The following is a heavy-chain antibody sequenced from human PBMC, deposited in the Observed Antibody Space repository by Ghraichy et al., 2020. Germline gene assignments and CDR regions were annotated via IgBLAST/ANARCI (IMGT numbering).Heavy chain of an antibody. V-gene: IGHV3-23*01. CDR2: ISGSGGST. D-gene: IGHD3-22*01. J-gene: IGHJ6*02. CDR1: GFTFSSYA. CDR3: AKVWYYDSSGYYYSIRYYYYGMDG. Sequence: GESLNISCAASGFTFSSYAMSWVRQAPGKGLEWVSAISGSGGSTYYADSVKGRFTISRDNSKNTLYLQMNSLRAEDTAVYYCAKVWYYDSSGYYYSIRYYYYGMDGWGQGTTVTVSS.